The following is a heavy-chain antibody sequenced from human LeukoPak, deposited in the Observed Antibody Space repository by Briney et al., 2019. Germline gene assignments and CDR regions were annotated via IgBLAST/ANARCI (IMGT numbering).Heavy chain of an antibody. CDR3: AKVGYGATNWFFDL. Sequence: GGSLRLSCAASGFTFSTYGMSWVRQAPGKGLEWVSGISGSDRSTYYADSVKGRFTISRDNSMSTLYLQMNSLRAEDTAVYYCAKVGYGATNWFFDLWGQGTLVTVSS. J-gene: IGHJ5*02. D-gene: IGHD3-9*01. CDR1: GFTFSTYG. V-gene: IGHV3-23*01. CDR2: ISGSDRST.